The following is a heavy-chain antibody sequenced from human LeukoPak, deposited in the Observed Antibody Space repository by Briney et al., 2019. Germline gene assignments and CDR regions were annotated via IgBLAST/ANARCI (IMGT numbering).Heavy chain of an antibody. V-gene: IGHV3-23*01. CDR2: IIGSGGST. CDR3: AKFTSGWFEDY. J-gene: IGHJ4*02. CDR1: GFTFSNYA. D-gene: IGHD6-19*01. Sequence: TGGSLRLSCAASGFTFSNYAMTWVRQAPGKGLEWVSAIIGSGGSTFYADSVKGRFTISRDNSKNTLYLQMNSLGAEDTAVYYCAKFTSGWFEDYWGQGTLVTVSS.